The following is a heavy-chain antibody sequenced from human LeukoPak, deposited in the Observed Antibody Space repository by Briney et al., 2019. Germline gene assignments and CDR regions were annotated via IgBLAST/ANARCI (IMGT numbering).Heavy chain of an antibody. Sequence: KPSETLSLTCTVSGGSIRSYYWSCIRQPPGKGLEWIGYIYYSGSTNYNPPLKSRVTISVDTSKNQFSLKLSSVTAADTAVYYCARTYSSSWSYYFDYWGQGTLVTVSS. CDR2: IYYSGST. CDR3: ARTYSSSWSYYFDY. CDR1: GGSIRSYY. J-gene: IGHJ4*02. V-gene: IGHV4-59*08. D-gene: IGHD6-13*01.